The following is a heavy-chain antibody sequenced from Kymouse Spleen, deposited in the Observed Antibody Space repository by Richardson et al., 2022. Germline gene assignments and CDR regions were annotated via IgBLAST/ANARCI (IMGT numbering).Heavy chain of an antibody. V-gene: IGHV4-34*01. CDR2: INHSGST. CDR3: ARGNGDYPLDY. D-gene: IGHD4-17*01. J-gene: IGHJ4*02. CDR1: GGSFSGYY. Sequence: QVQLQQWGAGLLKPSETLSLTCAVYGGSFSGYYWSWIRQPPGKGLEWIGEINHSGSTNYNPSLKSRVTISVDTSKNQFSLKLSSVTAADTAVYYCARGNGDYPLDYWGQGTLVTVSS.